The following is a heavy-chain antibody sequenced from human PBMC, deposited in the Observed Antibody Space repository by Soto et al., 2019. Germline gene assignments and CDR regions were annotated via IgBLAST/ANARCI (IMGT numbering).Heavy chain of an antibody. V-gene: IGHV3-23*01. CDR3: AKDLSPYYDILTGYAQPFDY. J-gene: IGHJ4*02. CDR2: ISGSGGST. Sequence: GGSLRLSCAASGFTFSSYAMSWVRQAPGKGLEWVSAISGSGGSTYYADSVKGRFTISRDNSKNTLYLQMNSLRAEDTALYYCAKDLSPYYDILTGYAQPFDYWGQGTLVTVSS. CDR1: GFTFSSYA. D-gene: IGHD3-9*01.